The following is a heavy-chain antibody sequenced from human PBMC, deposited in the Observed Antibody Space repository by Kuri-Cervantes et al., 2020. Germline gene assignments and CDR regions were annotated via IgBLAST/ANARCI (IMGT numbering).Heavy chain of an antibody. CDR2: ISASGFNT. V-gene: IGHV3-23*01. Sequence: GGSLRLSCAASGFTFSSYEMTWVRQAPGKGLEWVSAISASGFNTNYADSVKGRFTISRDISKNTLYLQMNSLRAEDTAVYYCAKADYYSSYYMHVWGKGTTVTVSS. CDR1: GFTFSSYE. CDR3: AKADYYSSYYMHV. J-gene: IGHJ6*03.